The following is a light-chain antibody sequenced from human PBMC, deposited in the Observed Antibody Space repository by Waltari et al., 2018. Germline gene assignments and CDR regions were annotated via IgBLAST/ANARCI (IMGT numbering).Light chain of an antibody. Sequence: DIQMSQSPSTLSASVGDRVTLTCRASQSVKNNLAWYQQKPGKAPKVLIHKASRLESGVPSRFSGSGYGTEFTLTISSLQPDDFAIYYCQEYDSLPVTFGGGTKVEIK. CDR3: QEYDSLPVT. CDR1: QSVKNN. V-gene: IGKV1-5*03. J-gene: IGKJ4*01. CDR2: KAS.